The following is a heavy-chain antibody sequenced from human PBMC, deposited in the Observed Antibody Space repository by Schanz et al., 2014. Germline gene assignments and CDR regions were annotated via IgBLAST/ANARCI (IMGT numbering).Heavy chain of an antibody. V-gene: IGHV3-23*04. CDR3: AKGRFGELSAFDI. J-gene: IGHJ3*02. CDR2: ISSGGGST. CDR1: GFMFSSYA. D-gene: IGHD3-10*01. Sequence: VQLVESGGGVVQPGRSLRLSCAASGFMFSSYAMSWVRQAPGKGLEWVSSISSGGGSTYYADSVKGRFTISRDNSKNTLYLQMNSLRAEDTAVYYCAKGRFGELSAFDIWGQGTMGTVSP.